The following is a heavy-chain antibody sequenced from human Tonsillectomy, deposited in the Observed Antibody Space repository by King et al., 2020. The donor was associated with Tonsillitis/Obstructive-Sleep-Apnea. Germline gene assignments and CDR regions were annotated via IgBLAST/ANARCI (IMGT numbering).Heavy chain of an antibody. Sequence: VQLVESGGGLVQPGGSLRLSCAASGFTVSSNYMSWVRQAPGKGLEWVSVIYSGGSTYDADSVKGRFTISRDNSKTTLYLQMNSLRAEDTAVYYCAMTTVTAGDYFDYWGQGTLVTVSS. J-gene: IGHJ4*02. V-gene: IGHV3-66*01. CDR2: IYSGGST. CDR1: GFTVSSNY. D-gene: IGHD4-17*01. CDR3: AMTTVTAGDYFDY.